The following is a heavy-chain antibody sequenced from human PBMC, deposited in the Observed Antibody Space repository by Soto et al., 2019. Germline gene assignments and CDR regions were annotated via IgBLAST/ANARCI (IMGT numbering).Heavy chain of an antibody. CDR3: ARMATFCWLSWYKP. Sequence: GASLKVFCRASGYSFTKNDVTWVRQATGQWRGWMGWMNPGSGETGYAQKFQGRVTMTRDISIATAYMELSSLRSDDTAIYYCARMATFCWLSWYKPWGEGTLVNVST. V-gene: IGHV1-8*01. CDR1: GYSFTKND. D-gene: IGHD3-16*01. J-gene: IGHJ5*02. CDR2: MNPGSGET.